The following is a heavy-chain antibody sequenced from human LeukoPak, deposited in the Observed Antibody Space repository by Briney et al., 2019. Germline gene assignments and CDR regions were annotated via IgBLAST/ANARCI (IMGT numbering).Heavy chain of an antibody. V-gene: IGHV4-34*01. CDR1: GGSFSGYY. D-gene: IGHD4-17*01. CDR3: ARVAYGDFAY. J-gene: IGHJ4*02. Sequence: PSETLSLTCAVYGGSFSGYYWSWIRQPPGKGLEWIGEINHSGSTNYNPSLKSRVTISVDTSKNQFSLKLSSVTAADTAVYYCARVAYGDFAYWGQGTLVTVSS. CDR2: INHSGST.